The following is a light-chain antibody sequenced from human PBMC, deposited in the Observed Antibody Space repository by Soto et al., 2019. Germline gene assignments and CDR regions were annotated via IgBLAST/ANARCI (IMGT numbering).Light chain of an antibody. CDR2: GAS. CDR1: QSVASNF. J-gene: IGKJ2*01. V-gene: IGKV3-20*01. CDR3: QHYGNSPYT. Sequence: EIVLTQSPGPLSLSPGERATLSCRASQSVASNFLAWYQQKPGQAPRLLIYGASSRATGVPDRFSGSGSGTDLTLTISRLEPEDFAVYYCQHYGNSPYTFGQGTKLEIK.